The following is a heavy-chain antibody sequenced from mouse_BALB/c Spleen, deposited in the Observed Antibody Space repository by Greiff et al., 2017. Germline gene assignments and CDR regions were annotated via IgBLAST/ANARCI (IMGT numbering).Heavy chain of an antibody. CDR2: IYPGAGST. CDR1: GYTFTSYD. Sequence: QVQLQHSGPELVKPGDLVKISCKASGYTFTSYDINWVKQRPGQGLAWIGWIYPGAGSTKYTEKLTGQATLTADKSSSTAYMPLSSLTSENSAVYFCARRAYYGTYYAMDYWGQGTSVTVSA. CDR3: ARRAYYGTYYAMDY. V-gene: IGHV1S56*01. J-gene: IGHJ4*01. D-gene: IGHD2-10*01.